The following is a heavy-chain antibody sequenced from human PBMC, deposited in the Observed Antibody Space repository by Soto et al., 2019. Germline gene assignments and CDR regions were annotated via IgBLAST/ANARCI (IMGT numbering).Heavy chain of an antibody. J-gene: IGHJ4*02. D-gene: IGHD3-22*01. CDR1: GFSLSTSGVG. Sequence: SGPTLVNPTQTLTLTCTFSGFSLSTSGVGVGWIRQPPGKALEWLALIYWDDDKRYSPSLKSRLTITKDTSKNQVVLTMTNMEPVDTATYYCAHRRRYYDSSGYYYLDYWGQGTLVTVSS. CDR2: IYWDDDK. V-gene: IGHV2-5*02. CDR3: AHRRRYYDSSGYYYLDY.